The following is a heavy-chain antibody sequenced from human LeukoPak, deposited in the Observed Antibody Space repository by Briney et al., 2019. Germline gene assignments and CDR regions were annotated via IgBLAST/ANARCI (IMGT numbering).Heavy chain of an antibody. V-gene: IGHV3-21*01. CDR1: GFTFSSYS. Sequence: PGGSLRLSCAASGFTFSSYSMNWVRQAPGKGLEWVSSISSSSYIYYADSVKGRFTISRDNAKNSLYLQMNSLRAEDTAVYYCARDQTNYCGGDCYSDYWGQGTLVTVSS. CDR3: ARDQTNYCGGDCYSDY. CDR2: ISSSSYI. J-gene: IGHJ4*02. D-gene: IGHD2-21*02.